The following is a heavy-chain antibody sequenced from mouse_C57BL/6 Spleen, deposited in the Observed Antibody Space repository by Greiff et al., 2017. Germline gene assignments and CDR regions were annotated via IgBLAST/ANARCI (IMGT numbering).Heavy chain of an antibody. D-gene: IGHD2-5*01. CDR3: ARGDYSNYAGRFAY. CDR1: GYTFTSYW. Sequence: QVQLQQPGAELVKPGASVKLSCKASGYTFTSYWMHWVKQRPGRGLEWIGRIDPNSGGTKYNEKFKSKATLTVDKPSSTAYMQLSSLTSEDSAGYYGARGDYSNYAGRFAYWGQGTLVTVSA. CDR2: IDPNSGGT. V-gene: IGHV1-72*01. J-gene: IGHJ3*01.